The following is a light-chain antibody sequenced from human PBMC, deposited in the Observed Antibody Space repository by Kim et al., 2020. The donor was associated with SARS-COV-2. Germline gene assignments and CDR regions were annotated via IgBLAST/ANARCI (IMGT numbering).Light chain of an antibody. CDR3: QSADGSGTYV. CDR1: ALPEKQ. CDR2: KDS. J-gene: IGLJ1*01. V-gene: IGLV3-25*03. Sequence: VSPGQTARITCSGDALPEKQTYWYQQKSGQAPLLLIYKDSERPSGIPGRFSGSSSGTTVTLTISGVQAEDDADYYCQSADGSGTYVFGTGTKVTFL.